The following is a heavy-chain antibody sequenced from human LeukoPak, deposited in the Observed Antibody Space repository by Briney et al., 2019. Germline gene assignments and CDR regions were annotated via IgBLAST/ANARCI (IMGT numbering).Heavy chain of an antibody. CDR2: ISWDDGM. Sequence: SGPTLVKPTPTLTLTCSFTGLSLNNSGEGVAWIRRPPRKGLESLAPISWDDGMRFSPALDNRRSNTEDTSKRQVVLRMTNMKTVDTGTYYCRHRNTLAFYRDGDVLTGVGFGAFDFWDQGVLVTVSS. D-gene: IGHD3-3*02. CDR1: GLSLNNSGEG. V-gene: IGHV2-5*02. J-gene: IGHJ3*01. CDR3: RHRNTLAFYRDGDVLTGVGFGAFDF.